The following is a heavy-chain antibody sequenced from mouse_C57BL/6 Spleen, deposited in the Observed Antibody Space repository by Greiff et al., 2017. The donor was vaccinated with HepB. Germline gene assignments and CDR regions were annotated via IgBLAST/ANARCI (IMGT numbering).Heavy chain of an antibody. CDR3: ARGYGHYAMDY. CDR2: ISDGGSYT. V-gene: IGHV5-4*03. Sequence: EVKVEESGGGLVKPGGSLKLSCAASGFTFSSYAMSWVRQTPEKRLEWVATISDGGSYTYYPDNVKGRFTISRDNAKNNLYLQMSHLKSEDTAMYYCARGYGHYAMDYWGQGTSVTVSS. D-gene: IGHD1-1*01. CDR1: GFTFSSYA. J-gene: IGHJ4*01.